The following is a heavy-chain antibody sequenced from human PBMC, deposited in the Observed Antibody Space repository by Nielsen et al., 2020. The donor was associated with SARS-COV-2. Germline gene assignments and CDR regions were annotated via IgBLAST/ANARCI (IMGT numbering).Heavy chain of an antibody. J-gene: IGHJ6*02. Sequence: ASVKVSCKASGYTFTSYAMNWVRQAPGHGLEWMGWINTNTGNPTYAQGFTGRFVFSLDTSVSTAYLQISSLKAEDTAVYYCARDSFPYYYGSGSLGDGMDVWGQGTTVTVSS. V-gene: IGHV7-4-1*02. CDR3: ARDSFPYYYGSGSLGDGMDV. CDR2: INTNTGNP. CDR1: GYTFTSYA. D-gene: IGHD3-10*01.